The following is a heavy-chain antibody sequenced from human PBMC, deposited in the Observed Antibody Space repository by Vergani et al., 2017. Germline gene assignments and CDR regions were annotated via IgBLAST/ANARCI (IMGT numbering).Heavy chain of an antibody. Sequence: EVQLLESGGGLVQPGGSLRLSCAASGFTFSSYAMSWVRQAPGKGLEWVSAISGSGGSTYYADSVKGRFTISRDNSKNTLYLQMNSLRAEDTAVYYCAKDTYYDVWSGYYSFDYWGQGTLVTVSS. J-gene: IGHJ4*02. V-gene: IGHV3-23*01. D-gene: IGHD3-3*01. CDR1: GFTFSSYA. CDR2: ISGSGGST. CDR3: AKDTYYDVWSGYYSFDY.